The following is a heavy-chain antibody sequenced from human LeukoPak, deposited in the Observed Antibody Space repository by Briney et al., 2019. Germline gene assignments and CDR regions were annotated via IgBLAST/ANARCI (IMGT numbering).Heavy chain of an antibody. CDR2: ISYSGST. Sequence: SETLSLTCTVSGASISSGLYYWSWIRQPPGKGLEWIGYISYSGSTDYNPSLKSRVTISVDTSKNQFSLKLSSVTAADTAVYYCARGLGLTAVTEYYFDYWGQGTLVTVSS. V-gene: IGHV4-61*01. CDR3: ARGLGLTAVTEYYFDY. J-gene: IGHJ4*02. D-gene: IGHD4-17*01. CDR1: GASISSGLYY.